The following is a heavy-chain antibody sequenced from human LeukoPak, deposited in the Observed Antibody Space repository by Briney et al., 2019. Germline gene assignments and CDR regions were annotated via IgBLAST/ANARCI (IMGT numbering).Heavy chain of an antibody. J-gene: IGHJ4*02. CDR2: ISGRSSTI. Sequence: PGGSLRLSCAASAFTFSDYSMNWVRQAPGKGLEWISYISGRSSTIYYADSVKGRFTISRDNAKNSMYLQMNSLRAEDTAVYYCARDDNWNDKPFDHWGQGVLVIVSS. CDR3: ARDDNWNDKPFDH. D-gene: IGHD1-20*01. CDR1: AFTFSDYS. V-gene: IGHV3-48*01.